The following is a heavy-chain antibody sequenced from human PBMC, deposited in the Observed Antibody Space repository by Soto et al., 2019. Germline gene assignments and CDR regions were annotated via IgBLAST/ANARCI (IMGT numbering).Heavy chain of an antibody. J-gene: IGHJ4*02. D-gene: IGHD2-21*02. CDR3: ARAPILVSVTLHENYFDS. CDR2: IIPIFDTT. CDR1: GGSFSNSG. Sequence: AALVNVSCKASGGSFSNSGISGGRQAPGQGLEWTGGIIPIFDTTNYAQKLQGRITIIADESTNTVYMELSNLRSADTGVYYCARAPILVSVTLHENYFDSWGQGTLGTVSS. V-gene: IGHV1-69*13.